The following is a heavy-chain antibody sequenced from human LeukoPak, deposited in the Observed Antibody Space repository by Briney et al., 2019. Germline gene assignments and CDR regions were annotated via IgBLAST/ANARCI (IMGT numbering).Heavy chain of an antibody. CDR2: IYNSEIT. D-gene: IGHD3-9*01. Sequence: VKPSETLSLTCTVSGGSISSYYWSWIRQSAGRGLEWIGRIYNSEITNYNPSLRSRVTMSLDTSKNRFSPRLSSVTAADTAVYHCARALVNYYDVLTGYYKHPIDAFDLWGQGTLVTVSS. J-gene: IGHJ3*01. CDR1: GGSISSYY. V-gene: IGHV4-4*07. CDR3: ARALVNYYDVLTGYYKHPIDAFDL.